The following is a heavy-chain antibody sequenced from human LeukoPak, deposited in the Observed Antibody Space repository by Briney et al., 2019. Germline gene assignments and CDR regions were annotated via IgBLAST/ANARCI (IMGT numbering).Heavy chain of an antibody. J-gene: IGHJ1*01. CDR1: GGSISSYY. V-gene: IGHV4-59*01. CDR3: ARVGYYDSSGYDKYFQH. Sequence: PSETLSLTCTVSGGSISSYYWSWIRQPPGKGLEWIGYIYYSGSTNYNPTLTSRVTISVDTSKNQSSLKLSSVTAADTAVYYCARVGYYDSSGYDKYFQHWGQGTLVTVSS. D-gene: IGHD3-22*01. CDR2: IYYSGST.